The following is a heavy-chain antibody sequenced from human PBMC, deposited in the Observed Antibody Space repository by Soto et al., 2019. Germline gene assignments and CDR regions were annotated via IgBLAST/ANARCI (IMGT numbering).Heavy chain of an antibody. D-gene: IGHD2-15*01. CDR1: GGTFSSYT. J-gene: IGHJ5*02. CDR3: ARDHGYCSGGSCHNWFDP. CDR2: ISANNGKT. Sequence: ASVKVSCKASGGTFSSYTISWVRQAPGQGLEWMGRISANNGKTNYAQKLQGRVTMTTDTSTSTAYMELSSLRSDDTAVYYCARDHGYCSGGSCHNWFDPWGQGTLVTVSS. V-gene: IGHV1-18*01.